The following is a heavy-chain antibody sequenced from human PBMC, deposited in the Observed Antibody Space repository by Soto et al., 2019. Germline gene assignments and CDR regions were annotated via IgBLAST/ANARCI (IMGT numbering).Heavy chain of an antibody. Sequence: EVQSLESGGGLVQPGGSLTLSCAASGFTFNTYGMTWVRQAPGKGLDWVSTVSGSGGGTYYAASVKGRFTISRVISKNTMQLQMTTLRAEDTAVYFCARIGPYCGGDCYPDFVFWGLGTPVSVSS. CDR3: ARIGPYCGGDCYPDFVF. J-gene: IGHJ4*02. D-gene: IGHD2-21*02. CDR2: VSGSGGGT. CDR1: GFTFNTYG. V-gene: IGHV3-23*01.